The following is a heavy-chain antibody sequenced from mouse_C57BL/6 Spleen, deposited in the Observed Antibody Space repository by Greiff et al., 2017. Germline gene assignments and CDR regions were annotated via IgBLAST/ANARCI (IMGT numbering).Heavy chain of an antibody. Sequence: EVQLQQSGPELVKPGASVKIPCKASGYTFTDYNMDWVKQSHGKSLEWIGDINPNNGGTIYNQKFKGKATLTVDKSSSTAYMELRSLTSEDTAVYYCARLRLRRDYYAMDYWGQGTSVTVSS. CDR2: INPNNGGT. D-gene: IGHD2-2*01. CDR3: ARLRLRRDYYAMDY. V-gene: IGHV1-18*01. CDR1: GYTFTDYN. J-gene: IGHJ4*01.